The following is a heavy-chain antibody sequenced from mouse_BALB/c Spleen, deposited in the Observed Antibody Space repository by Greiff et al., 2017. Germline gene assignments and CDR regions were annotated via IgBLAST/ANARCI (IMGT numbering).Heavy chain of an antibody. CDR1: GFTFSSYG. CDR3: ARHETSYPHFDY. J-gene: IGHJ2*01. Sequence: EVHLVESGGDLVKPGGSLKLSCAASGFTFSSYGMSWVRQTPDKRLEWVATISSGGSYTYYPDSVKGRFTISRDNAKNTLYLQMSSLKSEDTAMYYCARHETSYPHFDYWGQGTTLTVSS. CDR2: ISSGGSYT. D-gene: IGHD2-10*01. V-gene: IGHV5-6*01.